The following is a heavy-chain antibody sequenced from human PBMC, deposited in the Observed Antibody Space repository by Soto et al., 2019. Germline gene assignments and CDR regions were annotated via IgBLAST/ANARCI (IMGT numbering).Heavy chain of an antibody. D-gene: IGHD6-6*01. V-gene: IGHV1-69*01. CDR3: ATPSVAARPKGGYYYADV. J-gene: IGHJ6*02. CDR1: GGTFSYSA. Sequence: QVQLVQSGTEVKKPGSSVKVSCKASGGTFSYSAISWVRQAPGQGLEWMGGIIPVSGVPNYAQKFQGRVTITADEYTTTAYLQLSSLRPEDAAVYYCATPSVAARPKGGYYYADVCGQGTTVTVSS. CDR2: IIPVSGVP.